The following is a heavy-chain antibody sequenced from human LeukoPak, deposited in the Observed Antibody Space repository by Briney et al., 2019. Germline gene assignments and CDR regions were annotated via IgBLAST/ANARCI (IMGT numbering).Heavy chain of an antibody. CDR2: ISGSGGST. Sequence: GGSLRLSCAASGFTFSSYSMNWVRQAPGKGLEWVSAISGSGGSTYYADSVKGRFTISRDNSKNTLYLQMNSLRAEDTAVYYCAISGTTVTTGALMAFDYWGQGTLVTVSS. CDR1: GFTFSSYS. CDR3: AISGTTVTTGALMAFDY. J-gene: IGHJ4*02. V-gene: IGHV3-23*01. D-gene: IGHD4-17*01.